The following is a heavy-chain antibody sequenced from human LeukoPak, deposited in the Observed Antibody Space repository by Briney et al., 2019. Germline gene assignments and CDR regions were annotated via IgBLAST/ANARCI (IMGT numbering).Heavy chain of an antibody. CDR3: ESDGAGFET. CDR2: INIGCTNT. D-gene: IGHD5-24*01. Sequence: GGSLGLSCAASGFTFNDYYRSWIRQARARGLDWLSYINIGCTNTHYADSVKGRFTISRDNATKSLYSEMNNLGPKDPDVYYCESDGAGFETWGQGALVTVSS. V-gene: IGHV3-11*03. CDR1: GFTFNDYY. J-gene: IGHJ5*02.